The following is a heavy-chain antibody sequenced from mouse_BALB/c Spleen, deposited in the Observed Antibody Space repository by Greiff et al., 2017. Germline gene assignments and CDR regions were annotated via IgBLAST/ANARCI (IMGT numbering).Heavy chain of an antibody. D-gene: IGHD1-1*01. CDR1: GYSITSDYA. J-gene: IGHJ2*01. V-gene: IGHV3-2*02. Sequence: DVKLQESGPGLVKPSQSLSLTCTVTGYSITSDYAWNWIRQFPGNKLEWMGYISYSGSTSYNPSLKSRISITRDTSKNQFFLQLNSVTTEDTATYYCARSFDYGSPFDYWGQGTTLTVSS. CDR2: ISYSGST. CDR3: ARSFDYGSPFDY.